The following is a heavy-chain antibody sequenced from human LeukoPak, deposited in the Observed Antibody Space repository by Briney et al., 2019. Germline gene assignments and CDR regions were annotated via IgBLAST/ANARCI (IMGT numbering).Heavy chain of an antibody. Sequence: EPSETLSLTCSVSGVSFTSDWWAWVRQPPGKGLEWIGYVYSSGVTSYNPSLKSRVALSIDVSKTQFSLRLNSVTAADTAAYYCAGYGSGSFYKAFDYWSQGTLVTVST. CDR1: GVSFTSDW. J-gene: IGHJ4*02. D-gene: IGHD3-10*01. CDR2: VYSSGVT. CDR3: AGYGSGSFYKAFDY. V-gene: IGHV4-59*01.